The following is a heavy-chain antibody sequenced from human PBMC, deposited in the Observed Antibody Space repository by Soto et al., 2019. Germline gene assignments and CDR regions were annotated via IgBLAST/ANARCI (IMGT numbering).Heavy chain of an antibody. CDR1: GFTFSSYA. CDR2: ISSNGGST. V-gene: IGHV3-64*01. Sequence: PGGSLRLSCAASGFTFSSYAMHWVRQAPGKGLEYVSAISSNGGSTYYANSVKGRFTISRDNSKNTLYLQMGSLRAEDMDVYYCARGPGYYFDYWGQGTLVTVSS. CDR3: ARGPGYYFDY. J-gene: IGHJ4*02.